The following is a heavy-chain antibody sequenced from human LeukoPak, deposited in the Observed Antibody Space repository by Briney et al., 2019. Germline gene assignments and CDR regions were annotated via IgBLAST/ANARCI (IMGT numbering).Heavy chain of an antibody. CDR1: GGSLISSSYY. V-gene: IGHV4-39*01. CDR2: IYYTGGT. Sequence: SETLSLTCSVSGGSLISSSYYWAWIRQPPEKGLEWIGSIYYTGGTNYSPSLKSRVTISVDTSKNQFSLKLSSVTAADTAVYYCARHRYGGEYYFDYWGQGTLVTVSS. D-gene: IGHD4-23*01. J-gene: IGHJ4*02. CDR3: ARHRYGGEYYFDY.